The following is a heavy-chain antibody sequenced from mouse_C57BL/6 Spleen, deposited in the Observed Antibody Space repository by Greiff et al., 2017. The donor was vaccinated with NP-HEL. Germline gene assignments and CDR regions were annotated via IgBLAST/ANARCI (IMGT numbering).Heavy chain of an antibody. Sequence: DVKLQESGPGLVKPSQSLSLTCSVTGYSITSGYYWNWIRQFPGNKLEWMGYISYDGSNNYNPSLKNRISITRDTSKNQFFLKLNSVTTEDTATYYCARDDYDVDFDYWGQGTTLTVSS. D-gene: IGHD2-4*01. J-gene: IGHJ2*01. CDR3: ARDDYDVDFDY. CDR1: GYSITSGYY. V-gene: IGHV3-6*01. CDR2: ISYDGSN.